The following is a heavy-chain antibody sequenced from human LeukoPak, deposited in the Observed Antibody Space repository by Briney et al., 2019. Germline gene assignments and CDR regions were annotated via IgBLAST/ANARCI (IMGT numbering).Heavy chain of an antibody. CDR2: IWYDGSNK. CDR1: GFTFSSYG. CDR3: EREPSDYDSSENYFVY. Sequence: GGSLRLSCAASGFTFSSYGMHWVRQAPGKGLEWVAVIWYDGSNKYYADSVKGRFTISRDNSKNTLYLQMNSLRAEDTGVYFCEREPSDYDSSENYFVYWGEKALVTVSS. J-gene: IGHJ4*02. V-gene: IGHV3-33*01. D-gene: IGHD3-22*01.